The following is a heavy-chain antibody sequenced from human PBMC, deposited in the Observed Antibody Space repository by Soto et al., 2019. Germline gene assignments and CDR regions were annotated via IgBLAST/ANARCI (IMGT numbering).Heavy chain of an antibody. CDR1: GFTLSSYL. Sequence: EVQLVESGGGLVQPGGSLRLSCAASGFTLSSYLMHWVRQAPGKGLVWVSRIHSDGSTTNYADSVKGRFTISRDNAKNTLYLQMNSLRAEDTAVYYCARGYNYNWFDSWGQGTLVTVSS. CDR2: IHSDGSTT. V-gene: IGHV3-74*01. CDR3: ARGYNYNWFDS. J-gene: IGHJ5*01. D-gene: IGHD1-1*01.